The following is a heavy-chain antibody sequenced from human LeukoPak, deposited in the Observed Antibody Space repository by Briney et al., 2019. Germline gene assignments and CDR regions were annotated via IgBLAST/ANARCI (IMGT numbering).Heavy chain of an antibody. Sequence: PGGSLRLSCAVSGFTFSSYAMSWVRRAPGKGLEWVSGIGGSGTSTYYADSVKGRFTISRDKSKNTLYLQMNTLRAEDTAVYYCAKTPTPAAVGNPFDYWGQGTLVTVSS. CDR2: IGGSGTST. D-gene: IGHD6-13*01. J-gene: IGHJ4*02. CDR3: AKTPTPAAVGNPFDY. V-gene: IGHV3-23*01. CDR1: GFTFSSYA.